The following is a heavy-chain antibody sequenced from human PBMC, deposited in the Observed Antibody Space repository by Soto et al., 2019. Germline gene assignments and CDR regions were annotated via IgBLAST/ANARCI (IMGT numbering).Heavy chain of an antibody. V-gene: IGHV3-48*03. CDR2: ISSTGSGT. CDR1: GFTFSSYE. Sequence: GGSLRLSCAASGFTFSSYEMHWVRQAPGKGLEWISYISSTGSGTLYADSVRGRFTMSRDNTKNSVSLQMSSLRAEDTAVYYCAGDSFGLDVWGQGTTVTVSS. CDR3: AGDSFGLDV. J-gene: IGHJ6*02.